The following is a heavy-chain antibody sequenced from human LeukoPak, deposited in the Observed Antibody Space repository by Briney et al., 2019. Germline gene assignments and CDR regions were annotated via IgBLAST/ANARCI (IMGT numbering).Heavy chain of an antibody. J-gene: IGHJ4*02. CDR1: GFTFSSYG. D-gene: IGHD4-17*01. CDR2: ISYDGSNK. V-gene: IGHV3-30*03. Sequence: GSLRLSCAASGFTFSSYGMHWVRQAPGKGLEWVAVISYDGSNKYYADSVKGRFTISRDNSKNTLYLQMNSLRAEDTAVYYCARVPYYDYGDYEYYFDYWGQGTLVTVSS. CDR3: ARVPYYDYGDYEYYFDY.